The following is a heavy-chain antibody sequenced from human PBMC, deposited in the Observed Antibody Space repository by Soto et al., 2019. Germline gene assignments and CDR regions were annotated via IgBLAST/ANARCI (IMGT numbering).Heavy chain of an antibody. CDR3: ARRSSGTKPDYYYYCMDV. CDR2: ISAYNGNT. D-gene: IGHD6-19*01. CDR1: GYTFTSYG. J-gene: IGHJ6*02. V-gene: IGHV1-18*01. Sequence: QVQLVQSGAEVKKPGASVKVSCKASGYTFTSYGISWVRQAPGQGLEWMGWISAYNGNTNYAQKLQGRVTMTTDTSPSTAYMELRSLRSDDTAVYYCARRSSGTKPDYYYYCMDVWGQGTTVTVSS.